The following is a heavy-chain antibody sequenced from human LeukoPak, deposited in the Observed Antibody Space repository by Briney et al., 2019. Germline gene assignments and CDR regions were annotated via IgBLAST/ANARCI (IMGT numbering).Heavy chain of an antibody. CDR3: ARVQWLVRTFDY. V-gene: IGHV1-18*04. CDR1: GYTFTSFG. D-gene: IGHD6-19*01. CDR2: ISAYNGNT. Sequence: GASVKVSCKASGYTFTSFGISWVRQAPGQGLEWMGWISAYNGNTNYAQKLQGRVTMTTDTSTSTAYMELRGLRSDDTALYYCARVQWLVRTFDYWGQGTLVTV. J-gene: IGHJ4*02.